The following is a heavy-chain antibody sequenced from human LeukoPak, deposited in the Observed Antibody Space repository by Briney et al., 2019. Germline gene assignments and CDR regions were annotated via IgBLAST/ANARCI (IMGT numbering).Heavy chain of an antibody. CDR2: ISYDGSNK. V-gene: IGHV3-30-3*01. CDR3: AKAPHIVVVPAAAHFDY. D-gene: IGHD2-2*01. J-gene: IGHJ4*02. Sequence: GRSLRLSCAASGFTFSNSAMQWVRQAPGQGLEWVGFISYDGSNKYYADSVKGRFTISRDNSKNTLYLQMNSLRAEDTAVYYCAKAPHIVVVPAAAHFDYWGQGTLVTVSS. CDR1: GFTFSNSA.